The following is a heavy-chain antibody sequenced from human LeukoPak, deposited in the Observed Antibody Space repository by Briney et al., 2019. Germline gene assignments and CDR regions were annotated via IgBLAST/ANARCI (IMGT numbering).Heavy chain of an antibody. J-gene: IGHJ5*02. CDR1: GGTFSSYA. CDR3: ARDQQPQYSSASEYWFDP. Sequence: ASVKVSCTASGGTFSSYAISWVRQAPGQGLEWMGRIIPILGIANYAQKFQGRVTITADKSTSTAYMELSSLRSEDTAVYYCARDQQPQYSSASEYWFDPWGQGTLVTVSS. V-gene: IGHV1-69*04. D-gene: IGHD6-19*01. CDR2: IIPILGIA.